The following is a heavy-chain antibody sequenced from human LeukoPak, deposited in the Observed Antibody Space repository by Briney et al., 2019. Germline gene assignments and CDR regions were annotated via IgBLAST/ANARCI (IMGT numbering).Heavy chain of an antibody. CDR2: ISSSSSYI. D-gene: IGHD1-26*01. J-gene: IGHJ4*02. CDR3: ARWGISGIEEFDY. CDR1: GFTFRRYS. V-gene: IGHV3-21*01. Sequence: KTGGSLRLSCAASGFTFRRYSMNWVRQAPGKGLEWVSSISSSSSYIYYADSVKGRFTISRDNAKNSLYLQMNSLRAEDTAVYYWARWGISGIEEFDYWGQGTLVTVSS.